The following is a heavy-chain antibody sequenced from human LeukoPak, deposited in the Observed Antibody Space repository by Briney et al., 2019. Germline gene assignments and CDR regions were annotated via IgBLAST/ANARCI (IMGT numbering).Heavy chain of an antibody. Sequence: SETLSLTCTVSGGSISSYYWSWIRQPPGKGLEWIGYIYYSGSTNYNPSLKSQVTISVDTSKNQFSLKLSSVTAADTAVYYCARDSGGGGDYWGQGTLVTVSS. CDR3: ARDSGGGGDY. D-gene: IGHD2-21*01. CDR1: GGSISSYY. J-gene: IGHJ4*02. CDR2: IYYSGST. V-gene: IGHV4-59*01.